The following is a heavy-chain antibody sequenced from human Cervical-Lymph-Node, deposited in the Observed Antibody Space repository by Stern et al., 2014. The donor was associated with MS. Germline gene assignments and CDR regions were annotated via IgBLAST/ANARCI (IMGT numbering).Heavy chain of an antibody. CDR1: GYTFTDYY. CDR2: INPKSGDT. V-gene: IGHV1-2*02. D-gene: IGHD6-13*01. J-gene: IGHJ4*02. Sequence: VHLVESGAELKKPGASVKVSCETSGYTFTDYYVHWVRQAPGQGLEWMGWINPKSGDTNYGPNLQGRVTMTKNTSINTAYMELTGLRSDDTAVYYCARSTIHSSSWYIYWGQGTLVTVSS. CDR3: ARSTIHSSSWYIY.